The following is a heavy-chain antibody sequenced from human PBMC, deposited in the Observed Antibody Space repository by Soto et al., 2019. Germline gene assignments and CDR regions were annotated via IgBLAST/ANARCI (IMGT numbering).Heavy chain of an antibody. D-gene: IGHD2-8*01. Sequence: QVQLVQSGAEVKKPGASVKVSCKASGYSFTDYHIHWVRQAPGQGLEWLGRINPKSGGTSTAQKFQGWVTMTTDTSIGTASMEPTRLTSDDTAIYYCARGDSTDCSNGVCSFFYNHDMDVWGQGTTVTVSS. CDR3: ARGDSTDCSNGVCSFFYNHDMDV. V-gene: IGHV1-2*04. CDR1: GYSFTDYH. CDR2: INPKSGGT. J-gene: IGHJ6*02.